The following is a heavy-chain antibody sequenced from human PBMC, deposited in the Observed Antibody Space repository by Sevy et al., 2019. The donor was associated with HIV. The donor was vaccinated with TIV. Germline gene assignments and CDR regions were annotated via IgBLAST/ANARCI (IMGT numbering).Heavy chain of an antibody. V-gene: IGHV5-51*01. Sequence: GESLKISCQGSGYSFTTYWIGWVRQMPGKGLEWVGIIYPGDSDTRCSPSFQGQVTISADKSISTAYLQWSSLKASDTAMYYCARTLRWLQLKYYFDYWGQGTLVTVSS. D-gene: IGHD5-12*01. CDR3: ARTLRWLQLKYYFDY. CDR1: GYSFTTYW. CDR2: IYPGDSDT. J-gene: IGHJ4*02.